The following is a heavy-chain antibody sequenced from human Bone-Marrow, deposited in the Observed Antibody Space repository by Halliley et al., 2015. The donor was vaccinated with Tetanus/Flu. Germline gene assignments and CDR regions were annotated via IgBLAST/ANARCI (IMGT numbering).Heavy chain of an antibody. V-gene: IGHV4-59*01. D-gene: IGHD1-1*01. Sequence: LRLSCTVSGGSISSYYWTWIRQPPGKGLEWIGDIFYTGNTNYNPSLESRVTTSLEMSKNQFSLNLRSVTAADTAVYYCARVERGGMDVWGQGTTVTVSS. CDR1: GGSISSYY. CDR3: ARVERGGMDV. J-gene: IGHJ6*02. CDR2: IFYTGNT.